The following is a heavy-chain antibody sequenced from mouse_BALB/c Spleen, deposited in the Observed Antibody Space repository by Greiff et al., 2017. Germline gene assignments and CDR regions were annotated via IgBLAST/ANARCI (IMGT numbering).Heavy chain of an antibody. CDR3: ASYGYPYAMDY. Sequence: EVQGVESGGDLVKPGGSLKLSCAASGFTFSSYGMSWVRQTPDKRLEWVATISSGGSYTYYPDSVKGRFTISRDNAKNTLYLQMSSLKSEDTAMYYCASYGYPYAMDYWGQGTSVTVSS. CDR2: ISSGGSYT. V-gene: IGHV5-6*01. J-gene: IGHJ4*01. CDR1: GFTFSSYG. D-gene: IGHD2-2*01.